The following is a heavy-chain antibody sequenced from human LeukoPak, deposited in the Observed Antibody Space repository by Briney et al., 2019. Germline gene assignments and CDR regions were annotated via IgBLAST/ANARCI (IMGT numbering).Heavy chain of an antibody. D-gene: IGHD6-6*01. V-gene: IGHV4-31*03. CDR1: GGSISSGGYY. CDR3: ARDHGYSSSSDGMPYNY. Sequence: SETLSLTCTVSGGSISSGGYYWSWIRQHPGKGLEWIGHIYYSGSTYYNPSLKSRVTISVDTSKNQFSLKLSSVTAADTAVYYCARDHGYSSSSDGMPYNYWGQGTLVTVSS. J-gene: IGHJ4*02. CDR2: IYYSGST.